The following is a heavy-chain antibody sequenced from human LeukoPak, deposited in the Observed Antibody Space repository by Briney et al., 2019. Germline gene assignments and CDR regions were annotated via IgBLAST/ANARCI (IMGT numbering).Heavy chain of an antibody. CDR1: GFTFNKYW. Sequence: GGSLRPSCAASGFTFNKYWMSWVRQAPGKGLEWVATIKTDGSQKYYVDSEKGRFSISRDNANNSVYLQMNSLRADDTATYYCVRGLLEWLRLETYYFDYWGQGTLVTVSS. CDR3: VRGLLEWLRLETYYFDY. V-gene: IGHV3-7*01. D-gene: IGHD3-3*01. CDR2: IKTDGSQK. J-gene: IGHJ4*02.